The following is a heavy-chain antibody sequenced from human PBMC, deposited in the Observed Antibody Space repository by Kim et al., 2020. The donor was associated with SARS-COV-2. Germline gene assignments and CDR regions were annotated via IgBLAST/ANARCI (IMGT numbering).Heavy chain of an antibody. J-gene: IGHJ4*02. V-gene: IGHV1-69*13. CDR1: GGTLSSYA. Sequence: SVKVSCKASGGTLSSYAISWVRQAPGQGLEWMGGIIPIFGTANYAQKFQGRVTITADESTSTAYMELSSLRSEDTAVYYCARVGNYDSSGYYQDNWGQGTLVTVSS. CDR2: IIPIFGTA. CDR3: ARVGNYDSSGYYQDN. D-gene: IGHD3-22*01.